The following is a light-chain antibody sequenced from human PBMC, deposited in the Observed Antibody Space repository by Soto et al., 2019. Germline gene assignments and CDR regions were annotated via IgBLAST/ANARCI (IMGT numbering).Light chain of an antibody. CDR2: LNSDGSH. CDR1: SGHSSYA. J-gene: IGLJ2*01. Sequence: QTVVTQSPSASASLGASVKLTCTLSSGHSSYAIAWHQQQPEKGPRYLMKLNSDGSHSKGDGIPDRFSGSTSGAERYLTISSLQSEDEADYYCQTWGTGIVVFGGGTQPTVL. V-gene: IGLV4-69*01. CDR3: QTWGTGIVV.